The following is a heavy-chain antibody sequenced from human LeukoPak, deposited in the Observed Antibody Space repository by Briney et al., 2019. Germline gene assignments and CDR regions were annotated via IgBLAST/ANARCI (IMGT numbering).Heavy chain of an antibody. CDR2: IIGSGGST. J-gene: IGHJ4*02. V-gene: IGHV3-23*01. D-gene: IGHD6-13*01. Sequence: GSLRLSFAASGFPFSSYAMSWVRPAPGKGLEWVSAIIGSGGSTYYADSVKGRFTISRDNSKNTLYLQMNSLRAEDTAVYYCAKEAAAAGTVIFDYWGQGTLVTVSS. CDR3: AKEAAAAGTVIFDY. CDR1: GFPFSSYA.